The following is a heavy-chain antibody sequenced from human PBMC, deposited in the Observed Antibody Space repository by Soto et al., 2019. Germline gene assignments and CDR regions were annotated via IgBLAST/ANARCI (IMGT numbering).Heavy chain of an antibody. J-gene: IGHJ4*02. V-gene: IGHV4-59*01. CDR2: INYSGNT. CDR3: ARAGNTWSYFDY. Sequence: XXTLSLACTVSGGSISSYYGRWILHSPGKRLEWIGNINYSGNTNYNPSLKSRVTISVDTSKDQFSLKLSSVTAADTAVYYCARAGNTWSYFDYWGQGALVTVSS. D-gene: IGHD6-13*01. CDR1: GGSISSYY.